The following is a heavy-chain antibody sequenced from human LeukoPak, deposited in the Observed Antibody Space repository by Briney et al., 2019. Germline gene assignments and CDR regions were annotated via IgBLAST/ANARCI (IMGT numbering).Heavy chain of an antibody. CDR3: AKGRGWEASYYYYYMDV. CDR2: IRYDGSNK. D-gene: IGHD1-26*01. V-gene: IGHV3-30*02. J-gene: IGHJ6*03. CDR1: GFTFSNYG. Sequence: GGSLRLSCAASGFTFSNYGMHWVRQAPGKGLEWVAFIRYDGSNKYYTDSVKGRFTISRDNSKNTLYLQMNSLRAEDTAVYYCAKGRGWEASYYYYYMDVWGKGTTVTISS.